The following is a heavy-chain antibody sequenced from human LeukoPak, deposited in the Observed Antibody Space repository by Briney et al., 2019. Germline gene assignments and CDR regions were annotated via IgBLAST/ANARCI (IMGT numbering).Heavy chain of an antibody. Sequence: PGGSLRLSCTASGFTFSGYSMSWVRQAPGKGLEWASSIGSTSDYRYYADSVKGRFTISRDNAKNSLYLQMNSLRAEDTAVYYCARPPFVDAPMASYWYFDLWGRGTLVTVSS. V-gene: IGHV3-21*01. CDR1: GFTFSGYS. CDR3: ARPPFVDAPMASYWYFDL. CDR2: IGSTSDYR. J-gene: IGHJ2*01. D-gene: IGHD5-18*01.